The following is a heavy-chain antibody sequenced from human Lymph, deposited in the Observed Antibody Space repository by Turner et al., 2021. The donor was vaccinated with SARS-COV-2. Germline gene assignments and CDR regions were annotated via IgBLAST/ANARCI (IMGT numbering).Heavy chain of an antibody. CDR1: GFTFSSYG. CDR2: IWYDGSNK. V-gene: IGHV3-33*01. CDR3: ARGSAGGDV. J-gene: IGHJ6*02. Sequence: QVQLVASGGGVVLPARSLRLSCAASGFTFSSYGMHWVRQAPGKGREWVAFIWYDGSNKYYADAVKGRVTISRDNSKNTLYLQMNGLRAEDTAVFYCARGSAGGDVWGQGTTVTVSS. D-gene: IGHD6-13*01.